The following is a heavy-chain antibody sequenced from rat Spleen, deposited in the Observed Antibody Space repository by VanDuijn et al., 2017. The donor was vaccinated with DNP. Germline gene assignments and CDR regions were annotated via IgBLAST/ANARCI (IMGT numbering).Heavy chain of an antibody. J-gene: IGHJ2*01. CDR1: GFTFSDYN. CDR3: TRGVYYGSSWAFDY. V-gene: IGHV5S10*01. D-gene: IGHD1-6*01. Sequence: EVQLVESGENLVQPGRSLKLSCAASGFTFSDYNMAWVRQAPKKGLELVAAISPSGSRPYSPDSVKGRFTISIDTAKSSLYLQMNSLKSEDTATYYCTRGVYYGSSWAFDYWGHGVMVTVSS. CDR2: ISPSGSRP.